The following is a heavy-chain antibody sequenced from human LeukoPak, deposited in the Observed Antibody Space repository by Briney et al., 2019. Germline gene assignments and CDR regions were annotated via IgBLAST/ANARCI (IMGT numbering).Heavy chain of an antibody. D-gene: IGHD3-3*01. CDR3: ARERSIITIFGVVIDYYFDY. V-gene: IGHV3-30*03. Sequence: GGSLRLSCAASGFTFSTYGMHWVRQAPGKGLEWVAVISYDGSNEYYADSVKGRFTISRDNSKNTLYLQMSSLRAEDTAVYYCARERSIITIFGVVIDYYFDYWGQGTLVTVSP. CDR2: ISYDGSNE. J-gene: IGHJ4*02. CDR1: GFTFSTYG.